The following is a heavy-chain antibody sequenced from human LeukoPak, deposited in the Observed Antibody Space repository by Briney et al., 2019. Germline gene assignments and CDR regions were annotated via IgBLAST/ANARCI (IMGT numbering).Heavy chain of an antibody. CDR3: ARGRGSGYHNWFDP. V-gene: IGHV7-4-1*02. Sequence: ASVKVFCKASGYTFTSYAMHWVRQAPGQGLEWMGWINTNTGNPTYAQGFTGRFVFSLDTSVSTAYLQISSLKAEDTAVYYCARGRGSGYHNWFDPWGQGTLVTVSS. J-gene: IGHJ5*02. CDR2: INTNTGNP. D-gene: IGHD3-22*01. CDR1: GYTFTSYA.